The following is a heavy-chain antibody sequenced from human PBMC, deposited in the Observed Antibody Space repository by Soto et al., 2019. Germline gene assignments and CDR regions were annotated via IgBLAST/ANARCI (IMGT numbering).Heavy chain of an antibody. CDR2: ISAYNGNT. CDR1: GYTFTSYG. Sequence: GASVKVSCKASGYTFTSYGISWVRQAPGQGLEWMGWISAYNGNTNYAQKLQGRVTMTTDTSTSTAYMELRSLRSDDTAVYYCTRDSAWIADAAKGSMSGYYYYGMDVWGQGTTVTVSS. V-gene: IGHV1-18*04. CDR3: TRDSAWIADAAKGSMSGYYYYGMDV. J-gene: IGHJ6*02. D-gene: IGHD2-15*01.